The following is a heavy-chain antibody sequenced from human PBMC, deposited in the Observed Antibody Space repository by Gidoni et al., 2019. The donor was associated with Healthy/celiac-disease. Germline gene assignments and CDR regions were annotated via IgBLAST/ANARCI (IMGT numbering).Heavy chain of an antibody. CDR1: GGSISSSSYY. Sequence: QLQLQESGPGLVKPSETLSLTCTVSGGSISSSSYYWGWIRQPPGKGLEWIGSIYYSGSTYYNPSLKSRVTISVDTSKNQFSLKLSSVTAADTAVYYCASRIIVGAFDYWGQGTLVTVSS. CDR2: IYYSGST. D-gene: IGHD1-26*01. CDR3: ASRIIVGAFDY. V-gene: IGHV4-39*01. J-gene: IGHJ4*02.